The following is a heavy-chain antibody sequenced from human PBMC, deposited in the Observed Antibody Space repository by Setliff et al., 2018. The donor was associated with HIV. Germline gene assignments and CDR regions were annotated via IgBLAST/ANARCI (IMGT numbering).Heavy chain of an antibody. J-gene: IGHJ2*01. CDR1: GGSISSITYY. CDR2: IFNSGTT. D-gene: IGHD1-26*01. Sequence: LSLTCSVSGGSISSITYYWSWIRQPAGKGLEGIGHIFNSGTTNYSPSLKSRVSMSVDTSKNQFSLKLTSVTAADTAVYYWARGTTPGIWYSGTFRYWYFDVWGRGTLVTVS. V-gene: IGHV4-61*09. CDR3: ARGTTPGIWYSGTFRYWYFDV.